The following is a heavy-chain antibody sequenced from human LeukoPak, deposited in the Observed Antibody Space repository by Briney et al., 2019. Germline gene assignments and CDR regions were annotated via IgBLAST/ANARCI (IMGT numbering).Heavy chain of an antibody. CDR1: GYGFTSYD. CDR3: ARGRGGYGEYSADNWFDP. CDR2: INPNSGTT. Sequence: EASAKVSCKASGYGFTSYDINWVRRATGQGLERMGWINPNSGTTGYAQNFQGRVTMTRNTSIRTAYMELSSLRSEDTAVYYCARGRGGYGEYSADNWFDPWGQGTLVTVSS. D-gene: IGHD4-17*01. J-gene: IGHJ5*02. V-gene: IGHV1-8*01.